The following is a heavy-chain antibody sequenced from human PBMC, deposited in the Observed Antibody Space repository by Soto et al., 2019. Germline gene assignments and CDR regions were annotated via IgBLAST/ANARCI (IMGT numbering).Heavy chain of an antibody. Sequence: SETLSLTCTVSGGSISSGGYYWSWIRQHPGKGLEWIGYIYYSGSTYYNPSLKSRVTISVDTSKNQFSLKLISVTAADTAVYYCARGEYSSSWYEFSWFDPWGQGTLVTVSS. CDR2: IYYSGST. D-gene: IGHD6-13*01. V-gene: IGHV4-31*03. J-gene: IGHJ5*02. CDR3: ARGEYSSSWYEFSWFDP. CDR1: GGSISSGGYY.